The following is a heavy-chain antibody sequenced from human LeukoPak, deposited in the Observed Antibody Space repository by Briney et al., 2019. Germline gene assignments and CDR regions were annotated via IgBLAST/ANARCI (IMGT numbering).Heavy chain of an antibody. J-gene: IGHJ4*02. Sequence: SETLSLTCAVYGGSFSGYYWSWIRQPPGKGLEWIGEINHSGSTNYNPSLKSRVTISVDTSKNQFSLKLSSVTAADTAVYYCARGRSRDYWGQGTLVTVSS. CDR3: ARGRSRDY. CDR2: INHSGST. CDR1: GGSFSGYY. V-gene: IGHV4-34*01.